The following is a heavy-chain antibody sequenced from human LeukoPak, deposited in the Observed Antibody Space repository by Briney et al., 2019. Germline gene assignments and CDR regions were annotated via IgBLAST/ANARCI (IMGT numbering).Heavy chain of an antibody. CDR2: VFYSGST. CDR1: GGSITSYY. CDR3: ARGPPIVGATIDY. J-gene: IGHJ4*02. V-gene: IGHV4-59*12. D-gene: IGHD1-26*01. Sequence: ASETLSLTCTVSGGSITSYYWSWIRQPPGKGLECIGSVFYSGSTTYNPSLKSRVTISVDTSKNQFSLKLSSVTAADTAVYYCARGPPIVGATIDYWGQGTLVTVSS.